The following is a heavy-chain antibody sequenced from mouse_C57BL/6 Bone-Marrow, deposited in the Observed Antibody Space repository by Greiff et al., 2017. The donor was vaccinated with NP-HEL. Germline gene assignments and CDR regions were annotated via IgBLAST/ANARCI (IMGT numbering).Heavy chain of an antibody. V-gene: IGHV1-53*01. J-gene: IGHJ1*03. CDR2: INTSNGGT. Sequence: QVQLQQPGTELVKPGASVKLSCKASGYTFTSYWMHWVKQRPGQGLEWIGNINTSNGGTNYNEKFKSKATLTVDNSSSTAYMQLSRLTSEDSAVYYCARERTTMITTGSFDVWGTGTTVTVSS. CDR1: GYTFTSYW. CDR3: ARERTTMITTGSFDV. D-gene: IGHD2-4*01.